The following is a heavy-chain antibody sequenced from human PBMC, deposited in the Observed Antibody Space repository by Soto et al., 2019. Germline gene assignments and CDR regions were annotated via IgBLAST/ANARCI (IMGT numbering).Heavy chain of an antibody. D-gene: IGHD6-13*01. CDR2: ISGSGGST. CDR3: AKDSLAADGTGLYYYYGMDV. CDR1: GFTFSSYA. Sequence: PGGSLRLSCAASGFTFSSYAMSWVRQAPGKGLEWVSAISGSGGSTYYADSVKGRFTISRDNSKNTLYLQMNSLRAEDTAVYYCAKDSLAADGTGLYYYYGMDVWGQGTTVTVSS. V-gene: IGHV3-23*01. J-gene: IGHJ6*02.